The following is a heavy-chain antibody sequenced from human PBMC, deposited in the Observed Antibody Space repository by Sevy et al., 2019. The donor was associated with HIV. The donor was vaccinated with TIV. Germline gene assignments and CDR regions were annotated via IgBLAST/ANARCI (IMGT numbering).Heavy chain of an antibody. Sequence: ASVKVSCKASGYTFTSYGISWVRQAPGHGLEWMGWISAYNGNTNYAQKLQGRVTMTTDTSTSTAYMELRSLRSDDTAVYYCARGGGGSWIQLWLRSFDYWGQGTLVTVSS. CDR1: GYTFTSYG. CDR2: ISAYNGNT. D-gene: IGHD5-18*01. CDR3: ARGGGGSWIQLWLRSFDY. J-gene: IGHJ4*02. V-gene: IGHV1-18*01.